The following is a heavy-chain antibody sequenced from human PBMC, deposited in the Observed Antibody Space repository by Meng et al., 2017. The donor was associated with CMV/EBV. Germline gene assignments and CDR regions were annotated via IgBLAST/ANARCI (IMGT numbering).Heavy chain of an antibody. D-gene: IGHD5-24*01. J-gene: IGHJ6*02. CDR3: ARAASGGSERWDYYYYGMDV. CDR2: IWYDGSNK. CDR1: GFTFSSYG. V-gene: IGHV3-33*01. Sequence: GGSLRLSCAASGFTFSSYGMHWVRQAPGKGLEWVAVIWYDGSNKYYADSVKGRFTISRDNSKNTLYLQMNSLRAEDTAVYYCARAASGGSERWDYYYYGMDVWGQGTTVTVSS.